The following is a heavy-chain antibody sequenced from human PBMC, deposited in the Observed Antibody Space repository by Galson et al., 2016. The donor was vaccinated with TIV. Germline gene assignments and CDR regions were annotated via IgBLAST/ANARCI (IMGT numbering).Heavy chain of an antibody. D-gene: IGHD2-2*01. J-gene: IGHJ5*01. CDR1: GGSISSGALS. V-gene: IGHV4-30-2*01. Sequence: TLSLTCTVSGGSISSGALSWSWIRQPPGRGLEWMGYIYHSGSAYYSESLRSRVTISVDRSKNQLSLKLSSVTVADTAVYYWARAEGDAYAQWFDCWGQGTLVTVSS. CDR3: ARAEGDAYAQWFDC. CDR2: IYHSGSA.